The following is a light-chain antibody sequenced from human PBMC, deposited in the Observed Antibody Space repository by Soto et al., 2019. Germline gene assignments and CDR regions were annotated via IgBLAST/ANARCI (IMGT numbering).Light chain of an antibody. CDR2: GAS. CDR3: QAYNNWART. J-gene: IGKJ1*01. V-gene: IGKV3-15*01. CDR1: ENVRTK. Sequence: SVSGGGVALVCFRASENVRTKVGWYQQKAGQAPRLLIYGASTRATGIPDRFSGSVSGTEFTLAMRCLQSEDFAVYFCQAYNNWARTFAQGTKVDIK.